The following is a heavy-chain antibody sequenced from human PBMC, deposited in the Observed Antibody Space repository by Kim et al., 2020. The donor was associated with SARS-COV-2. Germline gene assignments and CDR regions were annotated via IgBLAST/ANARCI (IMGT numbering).Heavy chain of an antibody. CDR2: INGDGRST. V-gene: IGHV3-74*01. Sequence: GGSLRLSCAASGFTFSSYWMHWVRQAPGEGLVWVSRINGDGRSTSYADSVKGRVTISRDNAKNTLFVEMNSLRVEDTAVYYCARGERVTYPDDAFDIWGQGTMVTVSS. J-gene: IGHJ3*02. D-gene: IGHD1-1*01. CDR3: ARGERVTYPDDAFDI. CDR1: GFTFSSYW.